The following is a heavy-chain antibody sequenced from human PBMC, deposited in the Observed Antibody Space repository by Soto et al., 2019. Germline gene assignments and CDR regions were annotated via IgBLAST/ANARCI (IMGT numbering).Heavy chain of an antibody. CDR3: ARDSPPPRE. CDR1: GYTFTSYH. V-gene: IGHV1-18*01. D-gene: IGHD1-26*01. Sequence: QVQLVQSGAEVKKPGASVKVSCKASGYTFTSYHITWVQQAPGQGLEWMGWISAYNGNTNYAQKLQGRVTMTPDTSTSTAYMEVRSLRSDGPAVYYCARDSPPPREWGQGTLVTVYS. CDR2: ISAYNGNT. J-gene: IGHJ4*02.